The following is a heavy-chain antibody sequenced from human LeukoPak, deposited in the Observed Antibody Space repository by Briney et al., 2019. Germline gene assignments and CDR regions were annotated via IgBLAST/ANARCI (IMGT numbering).Heavy chain of an antibody. V-gene: IGHV1-18*01. J-gene: IGHJ4*02. CDR1: ANTFTSHG. Sequence: GSSGKVSCKASANTFTSHGIAWVRQAPGQGLEWMGWISAYNGNTNYAQKLQGRVTMTTDTSTSTAYMELRSLRSDDTAVYYCARDGYFVHWGQGTLVTVSS. CDR2: ISAYNGNT. CDR3: ARDGYFVH.